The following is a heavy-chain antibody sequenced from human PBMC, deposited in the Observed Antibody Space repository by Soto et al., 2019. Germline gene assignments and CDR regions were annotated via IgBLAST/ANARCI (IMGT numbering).Heavy chain of an antibody. CDR3: VFPSSGKYLFEH. J-gene: IGHJ4*02. D-gene: IGHD3-22*01. CDR2: VGGGGATT. V-gene: IGHV3-23*01. Sequence: EVQLLESGGGLVQPGGSLRLSCAASGFTFRNSAMNWVRQVPGKGLEWVSAVGGGGATTFYADSLKGRFTVSRDNSKHTLYLQMNSLRAEDTAVYYCVFPSSGKYLFEHWGQGALVTASS. CDR1: GFTFRNSA.